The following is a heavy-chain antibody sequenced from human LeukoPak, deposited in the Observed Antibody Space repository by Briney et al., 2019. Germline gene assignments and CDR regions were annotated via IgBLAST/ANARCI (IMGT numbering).Heavy chain of an antibody. J-gene: IGHJ4*02. CDR2: ISSSSSTI. Sequence: QTGESLKISCAASGFTFSSYSMNWVRQAPGKGLEWVSYISSSSSTIYYADSVKGRFTISGDNAKNSLYLQMNSLRAEDTAVYYCAREDRGYVLLPFDYWGQGTLVTVSS. D-gene: IGHD5-12*01. V-gene: IGHV3-48*01. CDR3: AREDRGYVLLPFDY. CDR1: GFTFSSYS.